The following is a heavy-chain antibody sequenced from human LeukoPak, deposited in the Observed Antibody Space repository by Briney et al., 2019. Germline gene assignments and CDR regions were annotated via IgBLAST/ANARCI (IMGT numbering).Heavy chain of an antibody. Sequence: PGGSLRLSCAASGFTFDDYAMHWVRQAPGKGLEWVSGISWNSGSIGYADSVKGRFTIPRDNAKNSLYLQMNSLRAEDMALYYCAREWELTSFDYWGQGTLVTVSS. CDR2: ISWNSGSI. J-gene: IGHJ4*02. CDR1: GFTFDDYA. CDR3: AREWELTSFDY. V-gene: IGHV3-9*03. D-gene: IGHD1-26*01.